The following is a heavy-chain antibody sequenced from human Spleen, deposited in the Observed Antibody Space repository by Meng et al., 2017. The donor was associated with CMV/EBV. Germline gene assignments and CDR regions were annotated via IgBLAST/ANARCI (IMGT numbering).Heavy chain of an antibody. Sequence: ASVKVSCKASGYTFTTSYMHWVRQAPGQGLEWMGWIHPKSGGPKYAQKFQGRVTISVDTSKNQFSLKLSSVTAADTAVYYCARDRSLLYCTGDSCYPRSWFDPWGQGTLVTVSS. J-gene: IGHJ5*02. D-gene: IGHD2-15*01. CDR3: ARDRSLLYCTGDSCYPRSWFDP. CDR2: IHPKSGGP. V-gene: IGHV1-2*02. CDR1: GYTFTTSY.